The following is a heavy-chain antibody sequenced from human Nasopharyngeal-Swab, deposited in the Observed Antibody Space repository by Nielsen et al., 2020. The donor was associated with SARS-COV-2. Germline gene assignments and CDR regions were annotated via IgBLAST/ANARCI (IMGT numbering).Heavy chain of an antibody. J-gene: IGHJ6*02. V-gene: IGHV7-4-1*02. CDR3: AREAKYHRYYYYGMDV. D-gene: IGHD2-2*01. Sequence: WVRQAPGKGLEGMGWINTNTGNPTYAQGFTGRSVFSLDTSVSTAYLQISNLKAEDTAVNYCAREAKYHRYYYYGMDVWGQGTTVTVSS. CDR2: INTNTGNP.